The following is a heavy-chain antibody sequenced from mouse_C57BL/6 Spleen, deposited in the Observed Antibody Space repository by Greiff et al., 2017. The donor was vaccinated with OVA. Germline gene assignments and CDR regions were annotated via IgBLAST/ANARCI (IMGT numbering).Heavy chain of an antibody. J-gene: IGHJ4*01. Sequence: QVQLQQPGAELVKPGASVKMSCKASGYTFTSYWITWVKQRPGQGLEWIGDIYPGSGSTNSNEKFKSKATLTVDTSSGTAYMQLSSLTSEDSAVDYCASPSYYYQYAMDYWGQGTSVTVSS. CDR1: GYTFTSYW. V-gene: IGHV1-55*01. CDR2: IYPGSGST. CDR3: ASPSYYYQYAMDY. D-gene: IGHD1-1*01.